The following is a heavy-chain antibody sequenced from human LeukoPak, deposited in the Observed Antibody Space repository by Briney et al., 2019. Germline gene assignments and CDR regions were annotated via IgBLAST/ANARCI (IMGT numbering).Heavy chain of an antibody. CDR1: GYTFTGYY. Sequence: ASVKVSCKASGYTFTGYYMHWVRQAPGQGLEWMGWINPNSGGTNYAQKFQGRVTMTRDTSISTVYMELSSLRSEDTAVYYCARGELSDPYYYYYMDVWGKGTTVTISS. V-gene: IGHV1-2*02. CDR2: INPNSGGT. CDR3: ARGELSDPYYYYYMDV. D-gene: IGHD3-16*02. J-gene: IGHJ6*03.